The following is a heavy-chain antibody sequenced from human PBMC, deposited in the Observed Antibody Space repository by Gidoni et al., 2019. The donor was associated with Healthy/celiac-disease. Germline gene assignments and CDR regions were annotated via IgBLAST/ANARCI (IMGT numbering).Heavy chain of an antibody. J-gene: IGHJ4*02. CDR1: GGSISSYY. V-gene: IGHV4-59*01. CDR3: ARRDSSGYFGLYYFDY. Sequence: QVQLQESGPGLVQPSETLSLTCTVSGGSISSYYWSWIRQPPGKGLEWIGYIYYSGSTNYNPSLKSRGTISVDTSKNQFSLKLSSVTAADTAVYDCARRDSSGYFGLYYFDYWGQGTLVTVSS. D-gene: IGHD3-22*01. CDR2: IYYSGST.